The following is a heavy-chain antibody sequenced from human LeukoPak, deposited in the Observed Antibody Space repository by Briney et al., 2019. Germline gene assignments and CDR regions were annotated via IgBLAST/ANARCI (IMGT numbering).Heavy chain of an antibody. D-gene: IGHD3-10*01. CDR1: GYTFTNYG. J-gene: IGHJ5*02. Sequence: ASVTVSCKASGYTFTNYGLTWVRQAPGQGLEGMGWISAYNGNTNYAQKLQGRATMTTDTSTSTGYMELRSLRSDDTAVYYCARVYLVRGAIIPPQGEWFDPWGQGTLVTVSS. CDR2: ISAYNGNT. CDR3: ARVYLVRGAIIPPQGEWFDP. V-gene: IGHV1-18*04.